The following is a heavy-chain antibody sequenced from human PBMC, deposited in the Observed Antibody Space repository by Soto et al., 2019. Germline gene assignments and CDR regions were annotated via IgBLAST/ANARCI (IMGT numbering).Heavy chain of an antibody. D-gene: IGHD6-19*01. J-gene: IGHJ4*02. Sequence: PGGSLRLSCAASGFTFSNFAMSWVRQAPGRGLEWVSGISASGRDIHYADSVKDRFTVSRDNSKNTLHLQMNSLRAEDTAIYYCAKGKTSGWYYFDYWGQGALVTVSS. V-gene: IGHV3-23*01. CDR2: ISASGRDI. CDR3: AKGKTSGWYYFDY. CDR1: GFTFSNFA.